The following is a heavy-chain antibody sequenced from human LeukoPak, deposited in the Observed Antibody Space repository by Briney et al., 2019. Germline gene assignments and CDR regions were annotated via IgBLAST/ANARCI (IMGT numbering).Heavy chain of an antibody. CDR3: ARTSRDGYSRYFDL. Sequence: SETLSLTCTVSGGSISSYYWSWIRQPPGKGLEWIGYIYYSGSTNYNPSLKSRVTISVDTSKNQFSLKLSSVPAADTAVYYCARTSRDGYSRYFDLWGRGTLVTVSS. D-gene: IGHD5-24*01. CDR2: IYYSGST. J-gene: IGHJ2*01. V-gene: IGHV4-59*01. CDR1: GGSISSYY.